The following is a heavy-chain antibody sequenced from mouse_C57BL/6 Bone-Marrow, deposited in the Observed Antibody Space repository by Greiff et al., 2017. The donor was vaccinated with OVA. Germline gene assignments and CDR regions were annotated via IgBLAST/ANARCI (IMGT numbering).Heavy chain of an antibody. CDR2: IYPGDGDT. CDR1: GYAFSSYW. CDR3: ARGGLRREGAMDY. D-gene: IGHD2-4*01. Sequence: VMLVESGAELVKPGASVKISCKASGYAFSSYWMNWVKQRPGKGLEWIGQIYPGDGDTNYNGKFKGKATLTADKSSSTAYMQLSSLTSEDSAVYFCARGGLRREGAMDYWGQGTSVTVSS. V-gene: IGHV1-80*01. J-gene: IGHJ4*01.